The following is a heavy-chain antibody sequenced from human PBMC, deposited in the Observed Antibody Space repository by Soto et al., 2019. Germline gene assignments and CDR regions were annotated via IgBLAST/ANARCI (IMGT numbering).Heavy chain of an antibody. CDR1: GGSFSGYY. Sequence: QVQLQQWGAGLLKPSETLSLTCAVYGGSFSGYYWSWIRQPPGKGLEWIGEINHSGSTNYNPSLKSRVTISVDTSKNQFSLKLSSVTAVDTAVYYCARERQQLDLDYWGQGTLVTVSS. CDR3: ARERQQLDLDY. V-gene: IGHV4-34*01. D-gene: IGHD6-13*01. J-gene: IGHJ4*02. CDR2: INHSGST.